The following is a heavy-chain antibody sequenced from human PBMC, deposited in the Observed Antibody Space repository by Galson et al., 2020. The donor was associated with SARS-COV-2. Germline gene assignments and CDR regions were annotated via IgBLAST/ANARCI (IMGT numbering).Heavy chain of an antibody. CDR2: ITYDGSNK. D-gene: IGHD3-16*01. J-gene: IGHJ6*02. V-gene: IGHV3-30-3*01. CDR3: ARGPDTLGGGYYYGMVV. Sequence: GGSLRLSCAASGFTFSSYAMHWVRQAPGKGLEWVAVITYDGSNKYYADSVKGRFTISRDNSKNTLYLQRNSLRAEDTAVYYCARGPDTLGGGYYYGMVVWGQGTTVTVSS. CDR1: GFTFSSYA.